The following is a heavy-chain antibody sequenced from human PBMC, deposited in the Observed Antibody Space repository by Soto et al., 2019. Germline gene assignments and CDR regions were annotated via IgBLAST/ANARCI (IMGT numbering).Heavy chain of an antibody. CDR1: GFNFSDFG. CDR2: VSSDGSGK. V-gene: IGHV3-30*18. D-gene: IGHD3-16*01. Sequence: QEQLVESGGGVVHPGRSLRLSCAVSGFNFSDFGLHWVRQAPGKGLEWLAVVSSDGSGKMYVDSVKDRFTISRDKSEKNLYLTINRLKIDDRGVNFCAKDISRGRMGMLLGTWGKRALVTVTS. CDR3: AKDISRGRMGMLLGT. J-gene: IGHJ4*02.